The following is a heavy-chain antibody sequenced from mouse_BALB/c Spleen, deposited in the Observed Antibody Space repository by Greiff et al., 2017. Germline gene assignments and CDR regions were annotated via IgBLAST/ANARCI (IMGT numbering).Heavy chain of an antibody. V-gene: IGHV1-15*01. CDR1: GYTFTDYE. CDR2: IDPETGGT. CDR3: TRLSNY. Sequence: VKLVESGAELVRPGASVTLSCKASGYTFTDYEMHWVKQTPVHGLEWIGAIDPETGGTAYNQKFKGKATLTADKSSSTAYMELRSLTSEDSAVYYCTRLSNYWGQGTTLTVSS. D-gene: IGHD5-1*01. J-gene: IGHJ2*01.